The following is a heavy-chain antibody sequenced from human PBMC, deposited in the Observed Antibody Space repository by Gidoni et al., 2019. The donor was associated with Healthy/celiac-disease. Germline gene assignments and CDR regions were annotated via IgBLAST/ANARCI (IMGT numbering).Heavy chain of an antibody. CDR3: ARFNFWSGAFDY. CDR1: GFTFSSYD. D-gene: IGHD3-3*01. J-gene: IGHJ4*02. Sequence: EVQLVESGGGLVQPGGSLRLSCAASGFTFSSYDTHWVRQATGKGLEWVSAIGTAGDTYYPGSVKGRFTISRENAKNSLYLQMNSLRAGDTAVYYCARFNFWSGAFDYWGQGTLVTVSS. V-gene: IGHV3-13*01. CDR2: IGTAGDT.